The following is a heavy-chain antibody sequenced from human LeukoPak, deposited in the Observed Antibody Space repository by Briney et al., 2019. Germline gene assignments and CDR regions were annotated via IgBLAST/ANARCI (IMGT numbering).Heavy chain of an antibody. V-gene: IGHV5-51*01. Sequence: GESLKISCKGSGYSFTSYWTGWVRQMPGKGLEWMGNISPGDSDTRYIPSFQGQFTISADKSITTAYLQWSSLKASDTATYYCAKMGPGALTADAFDIWGQGTTVTVSS. J-gene: IGHJ3*02. D-gene: IGHD1-14*01. CDR3: AKMGPGALTADAFDI. CDR1: GYSFTSYW. CDR2: ISPGDSDT.